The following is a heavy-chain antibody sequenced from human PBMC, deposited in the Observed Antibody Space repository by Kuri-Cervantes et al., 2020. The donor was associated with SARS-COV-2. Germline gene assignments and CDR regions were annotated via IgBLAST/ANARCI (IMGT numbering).Heavy chain of an antibody. CDR2: ILNSGSI. D-gene: IGHD3-22*01. CDR3: VRLPYCYDATGYPNYFSDV. J-gene: IGHJ4*02. CDR1: GDSVTSRRHF. V-gene: IGHV4-39*01. Sequence: SETLSLTCSVSGDSVTSRRHFWGWVRQPPGKGLQWIVSILNSGSISQNPSLKSRVSIFRDTSKNQLSLRLNSVTAADTAVYSCVRLPYCYDATGYPNYFSDVWGRGTLVTVSS.